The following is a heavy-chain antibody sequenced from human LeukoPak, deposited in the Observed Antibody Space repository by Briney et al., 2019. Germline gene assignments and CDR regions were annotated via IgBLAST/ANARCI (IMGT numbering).Heavy chain of an antibody. J-gene: IGHJ5*02. CDR1: GFTVSDNY. CDR3: ARDAPQVPAAGVLAS. V-gene: IGHV3-53*01. D-gene: IGHD6-13*01. CDR2: MYSRGDT. Sequence: GGSLRLSCAASGFTVSDNYMSWVRQAPGKGLEWASVMYSRGDTYYANSVKGRFTFSRDISKNTLYLQMNGLRTEDTAMYYCARDAPQVPAAGVLASWGQGTLGIVSS.